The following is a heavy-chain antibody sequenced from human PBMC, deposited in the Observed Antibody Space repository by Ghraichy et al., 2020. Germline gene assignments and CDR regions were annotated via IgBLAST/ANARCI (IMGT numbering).Heavy chain of an antibody. V-gene: IGHV3-21*01. D-gene: IGHD6-19*01. CDR2: IIGSSTYI. J-gene: IGHJ3*01. Sequence: GGSLRLSCAASGFIFSDSSMNWVRQAPGKGLEWVSSIIGSSTYIYYADSVKGRFTVSRDNAKTSVSLQMNSLRAEDTAVYYCARLISVAGRVEHAFDLWGQGTLVTVSS. CDR3: ARLISVAGRVEHAFDL. CDR1: GFIFSDSS.